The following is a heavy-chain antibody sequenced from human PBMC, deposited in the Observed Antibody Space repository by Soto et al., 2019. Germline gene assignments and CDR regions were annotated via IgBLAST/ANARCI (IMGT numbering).Heavy chain of an antibody. D-gene: IGHD3-3*01. J-gene: IGHJ4*02. Sequence: QVQLVQSGDEVKKPGASVKVSCKASGYTFTSYGISWVRQAPGQGLEWMGWISAYNGNTNYVEKLQGRVTMTTDTSTSTAYMELRSLRSDDTAVYYCARERDSDFPGNEAFDYWGQGTLVTVSS. CDR2: ISAYNGNT. CDR1: GYTFTSYG. CDR3: ARERDSDFPGNEAFDY. V-gene: IGHV1-18*01.